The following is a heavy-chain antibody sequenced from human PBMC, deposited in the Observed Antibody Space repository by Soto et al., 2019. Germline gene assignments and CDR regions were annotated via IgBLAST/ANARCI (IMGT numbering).Heavy chain of an antibody. CDR1: GFTLGAYA. CDR2: IRSRAYGGTT. Sequence: EVQLVESGGGLVQPGQSLRLSCTGSGFTLGAYAMSWVRQAPGKGLEWVGSIRSRAYGGTTEYAASVKGRFTISRDASKSIAYLQMNSLKTEDTAVYYCARYRLALDLSDFDYWGQGTLVTVSS. V-gene: IGHV3-49*04. D-gene: IGHD3-3*02. CDR3: ARYRLALDLSDFDY. J-gene: IGHJ4*02.